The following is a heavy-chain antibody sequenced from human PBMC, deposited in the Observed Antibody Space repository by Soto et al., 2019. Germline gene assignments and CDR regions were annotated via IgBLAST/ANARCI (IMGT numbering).Heavy chain of an antibody. J-gene: IGHJ6*02. D-gene: IGHD6-13*01. Sequence: GGSLRLSCAASGFTFSSHSMNWVRQAPGKGLEWVSSISSSSSYIYYADSVKGRFTISRDNAKNSLYLQMNSLRVDDTAVYYCARVRYGSSWSPPDYGMDVWGQGTTVTVSS. V-gene: IGHV3-21*01. CDR1: GFTFSSHS. CDR2: ISSSSSYI. CDR3: ARVRYGSSWSPPDYGMDV.